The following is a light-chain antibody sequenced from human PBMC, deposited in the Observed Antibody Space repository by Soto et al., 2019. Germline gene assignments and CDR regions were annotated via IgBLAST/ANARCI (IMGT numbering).Light chain of an antibody. CDR2: TAS. CDR1: QSISNF. CDR3: QQTYSTPLT. V-gene: IGKV1-39*01. Sequence: DIQMTQSPSSLSASVGDRVTITCRASQSISNFLNWYQQKPGKAPNLLIQTASSLQSGVPSRFRGSRSGTDFTLTISSLQPEDFATYYCQQTYSTPLTFGGGTKVEIK. J-gene: IGKJ4*01.